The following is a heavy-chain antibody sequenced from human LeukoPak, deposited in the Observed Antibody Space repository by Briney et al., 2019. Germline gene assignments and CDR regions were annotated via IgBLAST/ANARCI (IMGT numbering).Heavy chain of an antibody. CDR2: IGASSTPK. D-gene: IGHD5-18*01. CDR1: GFPFSFHE. Sequence: PGGSLRLSCVVSGFPFSFHELNWVRQAPGKGLEWVSNIGASSTPKYYADSVKGRFSISRDNAKSSLYLQMNSLRVEDTAVYYCAREGYSYLVYYFDYWGQGTLVTVSS. V-gene: IGHV3-48*03. J-gene: IGHJ4*02. CDR3: AREGYSYLVYYFDY.